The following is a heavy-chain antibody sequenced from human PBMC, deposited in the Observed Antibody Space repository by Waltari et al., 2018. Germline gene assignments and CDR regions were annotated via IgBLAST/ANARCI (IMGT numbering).Heavy chain of an antibody. CDR3: ARNWANYDFWSGYYHDAFDI. CDR1: GYTFTSYD. Sequence: QVQLVQSGAEVKKPGASVKVSCKASGYTFTSYDINWVRQATGPGLEWMGWMNPNSGNTGYAQKFQGRVTMTRNTSISTAYMELSSLRSEDTAVYYCARNWANYDFWSGYYHDAFDIWGQGTMVTVSS. CDR2: MNPNSGNT. V-gene: IGHV1-8*01. J-gene: IGHJ3*02. D-gene: IGHD3-3*01.